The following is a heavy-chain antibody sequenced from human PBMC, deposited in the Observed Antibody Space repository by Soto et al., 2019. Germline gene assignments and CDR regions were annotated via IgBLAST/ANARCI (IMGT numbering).Heavy chain of an antibody. Sequence: SETLSLTCAVYGGSFNGYFWTRIRQPPGRGLEWIGEINHSGSTNYNPSLKSRVTISVDTSKNQFSLKLSSVTAADTAVYYCARHDGFSSGWIFDYWGHGTLVTVSS. CDR2: INHSGST. V-gene: IGHV4-34*01. CDR3: ARHDGFSSGWIFDY. D-gene: IGHD6-19*01. CDR1: GGSFNGYF. J-gene: IGHJ4*01.